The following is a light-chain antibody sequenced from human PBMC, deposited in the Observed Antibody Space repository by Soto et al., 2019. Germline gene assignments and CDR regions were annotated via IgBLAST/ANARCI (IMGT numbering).Light chain of an antibody. V-gene: IGKV1-12*01. CDR3: QQLSL. CDR2: DVS. Sequence: DNQLTQSPSSISASVGDRVTITCRASQAVNSWLAWFQQKPGMAPKLVIYDVSSLQSGVPSRFSGSGSGTEFTLTISSLQPEDFATYYCQQLSLFGQGTKLEIK. CDR1: QAVNSW. J-gene: IGKJ2*01.